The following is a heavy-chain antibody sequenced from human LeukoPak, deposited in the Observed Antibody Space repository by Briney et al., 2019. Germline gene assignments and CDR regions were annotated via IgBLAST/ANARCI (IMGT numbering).Heavy chain of an antibody. CDR3: APALGGSGGSCYSCGMDV. V-gene: IGHV4-4*02. CDR2: MYRSGST. J-gene: IGHJ6*04. D-gene: IGHD2-15*01. Sequence: SETLSLICAVSGVSISSSNWLSSVRQRPGTGLEWSGEMYRSGSTNYNPSLKSRVTISVDKSKTKFSLKLSSVTAADTAVYYCAPALGGSGGSCYSCGMDVWGKGTTVTVSS. CDR1: GVSISSSNW.